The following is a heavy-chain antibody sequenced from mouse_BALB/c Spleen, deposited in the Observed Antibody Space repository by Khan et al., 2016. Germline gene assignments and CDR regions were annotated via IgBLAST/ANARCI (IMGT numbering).Heavy chain of an antibody. Sequence: QIQLVQSGPELKKPGETVKISCKASGYTFTNYGMNWVKQAPGKGLKWMGWINTYTGEPTYADDFKGRFAFSLETSASTAYLQINNLKNEDTAKDGGATTGVASDWFAYWGQGTLVTVSA. CDR3: ATTGVASDWFAY. CDR1: GYTFTNYG. V-gene: IGHV9-3-1*01. J-gene: IGHJ3*01. D-gene: IGHD1-1*01. CDR2: INTYTGEP.